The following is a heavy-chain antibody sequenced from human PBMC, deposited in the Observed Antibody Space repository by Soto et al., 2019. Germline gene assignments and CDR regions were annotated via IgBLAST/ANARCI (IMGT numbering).Heavy chain of an antibody. Sequence: QEQLVQSGAEVKKPGAPVKVSCKASGYTFTNYNINWVRQATGQGLEWMGWMNPNTGNTGYAEKFQGRGTMTRTSSINTAYMELSGLRSDDTAVYYCAREAASDPSFYYHYMDVWGKGTTVTVSS. D-gene: IGHD6-25*01. CDR3: AREAASDPSFYYHYMDV. J-gene: IGHJ6*03. V-gene: IGHV1-8*01. CDR1: GYTFTNYN. CDR2: MNPNTGNT.